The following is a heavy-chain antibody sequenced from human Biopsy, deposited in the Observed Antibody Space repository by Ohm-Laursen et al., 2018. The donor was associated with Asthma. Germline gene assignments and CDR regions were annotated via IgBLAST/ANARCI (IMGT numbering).Heavy chain of an antibody. CDR1: GGSVSTGSYY. D-gene: IGHD3-10*01. J-gene: IGHJ6*02. V-gene: IGHV4-61*01. Sequence: SDTLSLTCTVSGGSVSTGSYYWSWIRQPPGKGLEWLGYCHYTGNDNYNPSLRSRGTISVDTAKNQFSLRLNSVTAADTAVDYCARGTNYHGSGRARSGMDVWGQGTTVTVSS. CDR2: CHYTGND. CDR3: ARGTNYHGSGRARSGMDV.